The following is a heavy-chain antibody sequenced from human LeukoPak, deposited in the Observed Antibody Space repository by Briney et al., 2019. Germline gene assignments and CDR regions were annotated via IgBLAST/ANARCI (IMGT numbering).Heavy chain of an antibody. Sequence: SETLSLTCTVSGGSISSYYWSWIRQPPGKGLEWIGYIYYSGSTNYNPSLKSRVTISVDTSKNQFSLKLSSVTAADTAVCYCARGGGPLYSGSYPFYYYYYMDVWGKGTTVTVSS. CDR1: GGSISSYY. CDR3: ARGGGPLYSGSYPFYYYYYMDV. V-gene: IGHV4-59*01. D-gene: IGHD1-26*01. CDR2: IYYSGST. J-gene: IGHJ6*03.